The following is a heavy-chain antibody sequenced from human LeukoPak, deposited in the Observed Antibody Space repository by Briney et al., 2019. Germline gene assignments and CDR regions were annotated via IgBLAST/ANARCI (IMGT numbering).Heavy chain of an antibody. CDR2: SIPIFGTA. V-gene: IGHV1-69*01. CDR1: GGTFSSYA. Sequence: ASVKVSCKASGGTFSSYAISWVRQAPGQGLEWMGGSIPIFGTANYAQKFQGRVTITADESTSTAYMELSSLRSEDTAVYYCARVSLGSYYYYYGMDVWGQGTTVTVSS. J-gene: IGHJ6*02. D-gene: IGHD2-15*01. CDR3: ARVSLGSYYYYYGMDV.